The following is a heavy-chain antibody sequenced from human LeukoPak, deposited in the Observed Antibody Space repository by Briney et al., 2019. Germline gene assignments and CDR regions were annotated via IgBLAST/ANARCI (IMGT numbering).Heavy chain of an antibody. CDR2: INPSDSET. Sequence: GESLKISCEGSGYSFTSYWIGWVRQMPGRGLEWMGIINPSDSETRYSPSFQGQVTMSADQSITTAYLQWSSLKASDTAIYYCARRPYSSAWHYDTWGQGSRVTVSS. V-gene: IGHV5-51*01. J-gene: IGHJ5*02. D-gene: IGHD4-11*01. CDR1: GYSFTSYW. CDR3: ARRPYSSAWHYDT.